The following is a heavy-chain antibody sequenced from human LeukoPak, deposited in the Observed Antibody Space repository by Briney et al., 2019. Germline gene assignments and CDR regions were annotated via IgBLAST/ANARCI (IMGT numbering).Heavy chain of an antibody. CDR1: GFTFSSYG. CDR3: ARTRWLQTPGEFDY. J-gene: IGHJ4*02. Sequence: GGSLRLSCAASGFTFSSYGMHWVRQAPGKGLEWVAVISYDGSNKYYADSVKGRFTISRDNSKNTLYLQMNSLRAEDTAVYYCARTRWLQTPGEFDYWGQGTLVTVSS. CDR2: ISYDGSNK. V-gene: IGHV3-30*03. D-gene: IGHD6-19*01.